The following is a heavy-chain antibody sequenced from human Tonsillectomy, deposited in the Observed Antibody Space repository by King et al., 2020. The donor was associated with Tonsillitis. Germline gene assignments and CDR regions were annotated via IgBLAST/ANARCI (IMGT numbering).Heavy chain of an antibody. J-gene: IGHJ3*02. D-gene: IGHD2-21*02. CDR2: LIDSSSHT. CDR3: ASSNLIVVVTAPYFLAFDI. Sequence: VQLVESGGGLVKPGGSLRLSCAVSGFAFNYYSMSWIRQAPGKGLEWISYLIDSSSHTNYADSVKGRFTISRDNAKNSLYLQMNSLRAEDTAVYYCASSNLIVVVTAPYFLAFDISGEGTLVTLSS. V-gene: IGHV3-11*06. CDR1: GFAFNYYS.